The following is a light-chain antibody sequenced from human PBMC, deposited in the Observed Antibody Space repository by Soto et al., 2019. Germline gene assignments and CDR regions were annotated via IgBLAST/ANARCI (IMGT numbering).Light chain of an antibody. Sequence: QSALTQPASVSGSPGQSITISCTGISSDLGGYNAVSWYQQHPGKAPQLIIFEVNHRPSGVSTRFSGSKSGNTASLTISGLQAEDEADYYCSSYTSSSTVVFGGGTKLTVL. CDR1: SSDLGGYNA. V-gene: IGLV2-14*01. CDR3: SSYTSSSTVV. CDR2: EVN. J-gene: IGLJ2*01.